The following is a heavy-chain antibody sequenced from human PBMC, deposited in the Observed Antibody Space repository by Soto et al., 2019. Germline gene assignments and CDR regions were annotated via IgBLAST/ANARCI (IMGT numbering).Heavy chain of an antibody. J-gene: IGHJ6*02. D-gene: IGHD3-22*01. CDR1: GFSLSNNG. CDR2: ISYDGNNK. CDR3: AKGGSGNYLTYYYYYGMDV. V-gene: IGHV3-30*18. Sequence: GGSLRLSCAASGFSLSNNGMHWVRQDPGKGLEWVAVISYDGNNKYYADSVKGRFTISRDNSKNTVYLEMNNLRAEDTAMYYCAKGGSGNYLTYYYYYGMDVWGQGTTVTVSS.